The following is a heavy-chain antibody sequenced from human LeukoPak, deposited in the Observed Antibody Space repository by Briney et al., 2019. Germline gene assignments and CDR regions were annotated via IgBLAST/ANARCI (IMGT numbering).Heavy chain of an antibody. CDR1: GFTFGAYA. V-gene: IGHV3-49*04. CDR2: IRSKAYGGTT. CDR3: IRISVYEAYDY. J-gene: IGHJ4*02. D-gene: IGHD2-8*01. Sequence: GRSLRLSCTASGFTFGAYAMSWVRQAPGKGLEWVGFIRSKAYGGTTEYAASVKGRFTISRDDSKSIAYLQMNSLKTEDTAVYYCIRISVYEAYDYWGQGTLVTVSS.